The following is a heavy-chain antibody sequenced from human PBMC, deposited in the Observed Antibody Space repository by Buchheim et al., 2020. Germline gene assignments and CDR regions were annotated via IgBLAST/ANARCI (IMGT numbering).Heavy chain of an antibody. Sequence: QVQLVEYGGGVVQPGTSLRLSCAATGFMFNNYGMHWVRQAPGKGLEWVAVISYDGRSQHYADSVKGRFTISRDNSKNMLYLQMNSLSSEDTAVYYCAKPWSVGYSYGFAYNYLDPWGQGAL. D-gene: IGHD5-18*01. CDR3: AKPWSVGYSYGFAYNYLDP. CDR1: GFMFNNYG. V-gene: IGHV3-30*18. J-gene: IGHJ5*02. CDR2: ISYDGRSQ.